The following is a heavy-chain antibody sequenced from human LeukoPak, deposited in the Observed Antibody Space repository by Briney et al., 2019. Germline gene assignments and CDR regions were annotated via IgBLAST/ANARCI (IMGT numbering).Heavy chain of an antibody. D-gene: IGHD2-15*01. V-gene: IGHV3-7*01. CDR2: IXKRGIET. CDR1: GFTFTDYW. J-gene: IGHJ4*02. Sequence: GSLRLSCAASGFTFTDYWMSWVRQAPGKGLEWVAFIXKRGIETNYVDSVKGXFTITRDNARNSLFLQMNSLRAEDTAVYYCAREDGYCSGGNCYSYFVSWGQGTLVTVSS. CDR3: AREDGYCSGGNCYSYFVS.